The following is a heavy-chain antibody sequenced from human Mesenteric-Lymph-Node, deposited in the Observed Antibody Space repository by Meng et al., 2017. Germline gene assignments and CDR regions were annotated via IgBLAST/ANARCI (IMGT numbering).Heavy chain of an antibody. Sequence: GESLKISCAASGFTFTNYAMSWVRQAPGKGLEWVSTVSASGRETYYADSVKGRFAISRDNSENTVFLQMNNLRAEDTALYYCADPPSRYDGVDIWGQGTKVTVSS. CDR3: ADPPSRYDGVDI. CDR1: GFTFTNYA. D-gene: IGHD4-17*01. J-gene: IGHJ3*02. CDR2: VSASGRET. V-gene: IGHV3-23*01.